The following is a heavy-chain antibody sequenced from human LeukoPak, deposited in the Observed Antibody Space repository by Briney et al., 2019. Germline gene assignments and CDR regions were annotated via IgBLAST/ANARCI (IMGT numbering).Heavy chain of an antibody. CDR3: ARSVVVPAAILGRFDY. CDR2: IYHSGST. D-gene: IGHD2-2*02. Sequence: PSETLSLTCTVSGYSISSGYYWGWIRQPPGKGLEWIGGIYHSGSTYYNPSLKSRVTISVDTSKNQFSLKLSSVTAADTAVYYCARSVVVPAAILGRFDYWGQGTLVTVSS. J-gene: IGHJ4*02. V-gene: IGHV4-38-2*02. CDR1: GYSISSGYY.